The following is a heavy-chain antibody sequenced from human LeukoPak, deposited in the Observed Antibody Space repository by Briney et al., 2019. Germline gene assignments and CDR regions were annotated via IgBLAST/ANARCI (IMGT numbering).Heavy chain of an antibody. CDR1: GFIVSTYA. CDR2: ISGGGGGT. D-gene: IGHD4-17*01. CDR3: AGVPPGYGANGYFDY. J-gene: IGHJ4*02. V-gene: IGHV3-23*01. Sequence: GGSLRLSCAASGFIVSTYATSWVRQAPGKGLEWVSGISGGGGGTYFADSVKGQFTISRDNSKNTLYLQMNSLRVEDTAVYYCAGVPPGYGANGYFDYWGQGTLVIVSS.